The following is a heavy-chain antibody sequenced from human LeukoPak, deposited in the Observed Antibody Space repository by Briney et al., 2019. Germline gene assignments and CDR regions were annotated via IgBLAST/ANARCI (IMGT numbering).Heavy chain of an antibody. Sequence: GGSLRLSCAASGFTFSSCSMNWVRQAPGKGLEWVSYISDSSSNIYYADSVKGRFTISRDNAKNSLYLQMNSLRAEDTAVYYCARDLLDIVVVPAAMTGHDYYYYMDVWGKGTTVTVSS. CDR2: ISDSSSNI. J-gene: IGHJ6*03. CDR3: ARDLLDIVVVPAAMTGHDYYYYMDV. V-gene: IGHV3-48*04. D-gene: IGHD2-2*01. CDR1: GFTFSSCS.